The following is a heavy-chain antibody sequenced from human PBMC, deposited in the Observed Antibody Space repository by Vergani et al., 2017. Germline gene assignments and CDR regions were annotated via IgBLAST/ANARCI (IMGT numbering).Heavy chain of an antibody. CDR3: ARLIVVVMSVRFDY. Sequence: QVQLQQWGAGLLKPSETLSLTCAVYGGSFSGYYWSWIRQPPGKGLEWIGEINHSGSTNYNPSLKSRVTISVDTSKNQFSLKLRSVTAADTAVYYCARLIVVVMSVRFDYWGQGTLVTVSS. D-gene: IGHD3-22*01. CDR1: GGSFSGYY. J-gene: IGHJ4*02. V-gene: IGHV4-34*01. CDR2: INHSGST.